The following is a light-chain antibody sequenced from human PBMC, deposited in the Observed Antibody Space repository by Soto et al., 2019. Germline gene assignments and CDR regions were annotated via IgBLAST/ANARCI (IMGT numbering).Light chain of an antibody. CDR1: QSVSSTY. CDR3: QQYGSSSWT. Sequence: EIGLTQSPGTLSLSPGERATLSCRASQSVSSTYLAWYQQQPGQAPRLLIYGSSNRATGIPYRFSGSGSGTDFSLTISRLEPEDFAVYYCQQYGSSSWTFGQGTKVDIK. CDR2: GSS. V-gene: IGKV3-20*01. J-gene: IGKJ1*01.